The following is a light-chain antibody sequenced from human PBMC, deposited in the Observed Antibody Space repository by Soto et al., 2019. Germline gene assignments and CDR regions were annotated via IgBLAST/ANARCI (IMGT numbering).Light chain of an antibody. V-gene: IGKV3D-15*01. J-gene: IGKJ5*01. CDR2: GAS. Sequence: EIVLTQSPGTLSMSPGEGAALSCRASHFVGNSLAWYQQKPGQGPRLLIFGASTRATGVPARFSGGGSGTEFTLTITSLQSEDFAVYWCQQYNNWPLTFGPGTRLEIK. CDR1: HFVGNS. CDR3: QQYNNWPLT.